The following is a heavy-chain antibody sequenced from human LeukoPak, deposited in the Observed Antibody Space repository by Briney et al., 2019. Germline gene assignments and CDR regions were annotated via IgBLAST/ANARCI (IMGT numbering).Heavy chain of an antibody. CDR2: FDPEDGET. J-gene: IGHJ4*02. V-gene: IGHV1-24*01. CDR3: ATSMIYDFWSGYPPKI. Sequence: ASVKVSCKVSGYTPTELSMHWLRQAPGKGLEWMGGFDPEDGETIYAQKFQGRVTMTEDTSTDAAYMELSSLRSEDTAVYYCATSMIYDFWSGYPPKIWGQGTLVTVSS. CDR1: GYTPTELS. D-gene: IGHD3-3*01.